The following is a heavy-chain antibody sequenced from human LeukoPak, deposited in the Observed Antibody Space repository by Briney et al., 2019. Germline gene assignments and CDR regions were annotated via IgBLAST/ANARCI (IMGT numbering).Heavy chain of an antibody. J-gene: IGHJ4*02. V-gene: IGHV4-39*01. D-gene: IGHD3-3*01. CDR1: GGTISSSSYY. Sequence: SETLSLTCTVSGGTISSSSYYWGWIRQPPGKGLGWIVSIYYSGTTYYNPSLKSRVTISVDTSKSQFSLRLTSVTAADTAVYYCARHVRFLEWLSSYYFDYWGQGTLVTVSS. CDR2: IYYSGTT. CDR3: ARHVRFLEWLSSYYFDY.